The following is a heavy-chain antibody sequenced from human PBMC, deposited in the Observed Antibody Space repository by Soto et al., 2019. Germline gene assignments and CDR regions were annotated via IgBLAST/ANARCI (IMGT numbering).Heavy chain of an antibody. CDR1: GGSMSEYF. D-gene: IGHD3-10*01. J-gene: IGHJ1*01. Sequence: ENLRVTCGVSGGSMSEYFWSWIRQSPGKGLEWIGYIYYLGSTDYNPSLKSRVTISVDTSKRQFSLRLTSVTAADLAVYYCVRDVHHPSGSTEPACWG. CDR3: VRDVHHPSGSTEPAC. CDR2: IYYLGST. V-gene: IGHV4-59*01.